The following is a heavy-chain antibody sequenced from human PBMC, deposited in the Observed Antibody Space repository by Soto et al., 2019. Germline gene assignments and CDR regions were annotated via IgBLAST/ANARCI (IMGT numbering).Heavy chain of an antibody. CDR3: ARLEDVIIVPGGYFDY. CDR1: GGSISSSSYY. CDR2: IYYSGST. D-gene: IGHD1-26*01. V-gene: IGHV4-39*01. J-gene: IGHJ4*02. Sequence: SETLSLTCTVSGGSISSSSYYWGWIRQPPGKGLEWIGSIYYSGSTYYNPPLKSRVTISVDTSKNQFSLKLSSVTAADTAVYYCARLEDVIIVPGGYFDYWGQGTLVTVSS.